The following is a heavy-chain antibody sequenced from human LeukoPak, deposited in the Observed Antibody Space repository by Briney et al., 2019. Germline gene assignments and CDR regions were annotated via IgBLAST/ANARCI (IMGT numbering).Heavy chain of an antibody. CDR3: ATEDFWSGTRGGYYMDV. CDR2: FDPEDGET. V-gene: IGHV1-24*01. D-gene: IGHD3-3*01. J-gene: IGHJ6*03. CDR1: GYTFTSYG. Sequence: ASVKVSCKASGYTFTSYGFTWVRQAPGQGLEWMGGFDPEDGETIYAQKFQGRVTMTEDTSTDTAYTELSSLRSEDTAVYYCATEDFWSGTRGGYYMDVWGKGTTVTVSS.